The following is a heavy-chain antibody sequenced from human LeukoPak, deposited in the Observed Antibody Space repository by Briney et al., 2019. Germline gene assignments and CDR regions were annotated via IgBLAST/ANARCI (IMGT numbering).Heavy chain of an antibody. CDR3: ARFLGRITISGVVPYGMDV. D-gene: IGHD3-3*01. Sequence: GGSLRLSCAASGFTVSSNYMTWVRQAPGKGLEWVSLIYSAGGTYYTDSVKGRFTISRHSSKNTLYLQMNSLRGKDTAVYYCARFLGRITISGVVPYGMDVWGQGTTVTVSS. J-gene: IGHJ6*02. CDR1: GFTVSSNY. V-gene: IGHV3-53*04. CDR2: IYSAGGT.